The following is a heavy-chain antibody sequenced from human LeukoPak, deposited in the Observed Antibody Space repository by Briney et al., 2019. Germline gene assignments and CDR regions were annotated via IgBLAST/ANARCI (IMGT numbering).Heavy chain of an antibody. CDR1: GYTFTGYY. Sequence: ASVKVSCKASGYTFTGYYMHWVRQAPGQGLEWMGWINPNSGGTNYAQKFKGRVTMTRDTSISTAYMELSRLRSDDTAVYYCARGTSRGYSYFRIDYWGQGTLVTVSS. CDR2: INPNSGGT. J-gene: IGHJ4*02. V-gene: IGHV1-2*02. D-gene: IGHD5-18*01. CDR3: ARGTSRGYSYFRIDY.